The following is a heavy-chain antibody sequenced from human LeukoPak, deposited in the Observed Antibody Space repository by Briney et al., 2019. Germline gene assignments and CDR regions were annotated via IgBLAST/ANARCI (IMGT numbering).Heavy chain of an antibody. Sequence: GGSLRLSCAASGFTFSSYWMHWVRQAPGKGLVWVSRINSDGSSTSYADSVKGRFTISRDNSKNTLYLQMNSLRAEDTAVYYCAKDFYSGYDGSDYWGQGTLVTVSS. CDR2: INSDGSST. CDR1: GFTFSSYW. CDR3: AKDFYSGYDGSDY. D-gene: IGHD5-12*01. J-gene: IGHJ4*02. V-gene: IGHV3-74*01.